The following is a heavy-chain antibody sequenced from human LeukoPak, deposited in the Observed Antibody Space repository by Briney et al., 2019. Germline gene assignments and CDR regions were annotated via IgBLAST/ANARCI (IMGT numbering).Heavy chain of an antibody. CDR2: IKSDGSST. CDR1: GFTFSSYC. CDR3: ATNYYGSGPDH. J-gene: IGHJ4*02. D-gene: IGHD3-10*01. Sequence: GGSLRLSCAASGFTFSSYCRHWVRQAPGKGLVWVSRIKSDGSSTTYADPVKGRFTISRDNAKNTLYLQMTSLRAEDTAVYYCATNYYGSGPDHWGQGTLVTVSS. V-gene: IGHV3-74*01.